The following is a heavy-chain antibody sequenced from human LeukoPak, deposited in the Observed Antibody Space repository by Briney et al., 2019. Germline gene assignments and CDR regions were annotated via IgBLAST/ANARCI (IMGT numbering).Heavy chain of an antibody. CDR1: GYTFTSYD. CDR2: MNPNSGNT. V-gene: IGHV1-8*01. D-gene: IGHD2/OR15-2a*01. J-gene: IGHJ3*02. Sequence: ASVEVSCKASGYTFTSYDINWVRQATGQGLEWMGWMNPNSGNTGYAQKFQGRVTMTRNTSISTAYMELSSLRSEDTAVYYCAMGNRRGNDAFDIWGQGTMVTVSS. CDR3: AMGNRRGNDAFDI.